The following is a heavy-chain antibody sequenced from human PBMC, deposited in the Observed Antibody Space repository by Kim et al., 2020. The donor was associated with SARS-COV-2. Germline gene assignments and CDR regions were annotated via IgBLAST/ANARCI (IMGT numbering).Heavy chain of an antibody. V-gene: IGHV3-33*05. CDR2: ISYDGSNK. J-gene: IGHJ4*02. D-gene: IGHD5-12*01. CDR3: ARGGPGYSGYDGPFGY. Sequence: GGSLRLSCAASGFTFSSYGMHWVRQAPGKGLEWVAVISYDGSNKYYADSVKGRFTISRDNSKNTLYLQMNSLRAEDTAVYYCARGGPGYSGYDGPFGYWGQGTLVTVSS. CDR1: GFTFSSYG.